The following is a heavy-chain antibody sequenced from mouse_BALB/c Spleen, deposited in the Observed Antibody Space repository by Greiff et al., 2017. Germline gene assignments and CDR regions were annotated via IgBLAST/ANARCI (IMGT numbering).Heavy chain of an antibody. J-gene: IGHJ3*01. V-gene: IGHV3-6*02. CDR2: ISYDGSN. Sequence: EVHLVESGPGLVKPSQSLSLTCSVTGYSITSGYYWNWIRQFPGNKLEWMGYISYDGSNNYNPSLKNRISITRDTSKNQFFLKLNSVTTEDTATYYCAREGRLGFAYWGQGTLVTVSA. CDR3: AREGRLGFAY. CDR1: GYSITSGYY.